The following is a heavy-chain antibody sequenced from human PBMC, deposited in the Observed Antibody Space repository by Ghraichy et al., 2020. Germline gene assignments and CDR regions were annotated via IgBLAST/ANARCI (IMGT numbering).Heavy chain of an antibody. J-gene: IGHJ4*02. CDR3: AREGTRITIFGVIPIPDY. V-gene: IGHV1-18*01. D-gene: IGHD3-3*01. CDR1: GYTFTSYG. CDR2: ISAYNGNT. Sequence: ASVKVSCNASGYTFTSYGISWVRQAPGQGLEWMGWISAYNGNTNYAQKLQGRVTMTTDTSTSTAYMELRSLRSDDTAVYYCAREGTRITIFGVIPIPDYWGQGTLVTVSS.